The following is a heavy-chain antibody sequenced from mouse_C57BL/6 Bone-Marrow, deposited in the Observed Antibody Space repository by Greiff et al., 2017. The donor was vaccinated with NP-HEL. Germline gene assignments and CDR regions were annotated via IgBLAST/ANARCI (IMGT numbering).Heavy chain of an antibody. V-gene: IGHV1-47*01. Sequence: QVQLKQSGAELVKPGASVKMSCKASGYTFTTYPIEWMKQNHGKSLEWIGNFHPYNDDTKYNEKFKGKATLTVEKSSSTVYLELSRLTSDDSAVYDCARRVTTVVEDWYFDVWGTGTTVTVSS. J-gene: IGHJ1*03. CDR1: GYTFTTYP. D-gene: IGHD1-1*01. CDR2: FHPYNDDT. CDR3: ARRVTTVVEDWYFDV.